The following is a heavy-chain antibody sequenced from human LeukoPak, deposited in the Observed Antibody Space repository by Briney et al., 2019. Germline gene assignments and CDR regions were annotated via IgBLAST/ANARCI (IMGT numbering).Heavy chain of an antibody. V-gene: IGHV1-2*02. CDR3: ATSSSTSPNRGIFGVVITDYYYYMDV. J-gene: IGHJ6*03. D-gene: IGHD3-3*01. CDR1: GYTFTGYY. CDR2: INPNSGGT. Sequence: ASVKVSCKASGYTFTGYYMHWVRQAPGQGLEWMGWINPNSGGTNYAQKFQGRVTMTRDTSISTAYMELSRLRSDDTAVYYCATSSSTSPNRGIFGVVITDYYYYMDVWGKGTTVTVSS.